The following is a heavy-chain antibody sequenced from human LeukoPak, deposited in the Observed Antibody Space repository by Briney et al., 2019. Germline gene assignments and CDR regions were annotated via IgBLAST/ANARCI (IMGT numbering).Heavy chain of an antibody. J-gene: IGHJ6*02. CDR2: IKSDGNST. Sequence: GGSLRLSCAASGFTFSRVWMHWVRQSPGKGRVWVSRIKSDGNSTTYAGSGQGRFTLSRDQDKSALSMQMHGLRAEDTAVYYCARDTAYGMDVWGQGTTVTVSS. V-gene: IGHV3-74*01. CDR3: ARDTAYGMDV. CDR1: GFTFSRVW.